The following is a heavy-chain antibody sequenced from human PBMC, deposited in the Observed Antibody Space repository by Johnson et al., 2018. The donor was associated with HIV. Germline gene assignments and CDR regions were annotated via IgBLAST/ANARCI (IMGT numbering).Heavy chain of an antibody. CDR3: AREGGGTLLLGDEGAFDI. D-gene: IGHD3-10*01. CDR2: ISYDGTNN. J-gene: IGHJ3*02. CDR1: GFTFSSYA. V-gene: IGHV3-30*04. Sequence: QVQLVESGGGVVQPGRSLRLSFAASGFTFSSYAMHWVRQAPGKGLEWGAVISYDGTNNYYTGSVTGRFTSSRDNSKNTLYLQMNSLRDEDTAVYYCAREGGGTLLLGDEGAFDIWGQGTMVTVSS.